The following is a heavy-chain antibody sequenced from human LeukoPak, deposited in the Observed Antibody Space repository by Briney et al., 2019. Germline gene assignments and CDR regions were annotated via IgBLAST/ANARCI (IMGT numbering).Heavy chain of an antibody. Sequence: SGGSLRLSCAASGFTFSSYAMHWVRQAPGKGLEWVAVISYDGSNKYYADSVKGRFTISRDNSKNTLYLQMNSLRAEDTAVYYCARDPGGSYETFDYWGQGTLVTVSS. CDR2: ISYDGSNK. CDR3: ARDPGGSYETFDY. J-gene: IGHJ4*02. CDR1: GFTFSSYA. D-gene: IGHD1-26*01. V-gene: IGHV3-30*04.